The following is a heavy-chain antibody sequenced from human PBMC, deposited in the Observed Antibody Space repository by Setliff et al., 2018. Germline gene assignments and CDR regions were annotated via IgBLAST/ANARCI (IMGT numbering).Heavy chain of an antibody. Sequence: SVKVSCKASGYTFTNYAIHWVRQAPGQRLEWMGWINAGNGNTKYSQKFQGRVTITRDTSASTAYMELSSLRSEDTAVYYCARDTYIGDFWSGYYIQGRFDPWGQGTLVTVS. CDR2: INAGNGNT. D-gene: IGHD3-3*01. V-gene: IGHV1-3*01. CDR1: GYTFTNYA. J-gene: IGHJ5*02. CDR3: ARDTYIGDFWSGYYIQGRFDP.